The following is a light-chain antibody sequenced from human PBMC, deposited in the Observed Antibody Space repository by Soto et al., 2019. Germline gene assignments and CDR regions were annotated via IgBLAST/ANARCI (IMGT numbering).Light chain of an antibody. CDR2: DVS. V-gene: IGLV2-14*01. J-gene: IGLJ1*01. CDR3: TSYTSSSSYV. CDR1: SSDIGGYDY. Sequence: QSALTQPASVSGSPGQSITISCTGTSSDIGGYDYVSWYQQHPGKAPKLMIYDVSDRPSGVSNRFSGSKSGNTASLTISGLQPEDDADYYCTSYTSSSSYVFGTGTKVTVL.